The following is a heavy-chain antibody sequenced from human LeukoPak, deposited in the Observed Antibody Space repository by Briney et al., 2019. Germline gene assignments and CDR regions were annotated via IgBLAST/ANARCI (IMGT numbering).Heavy chain of an antibody. CDR2: ISGSGGST. CDR1: YX. D-gene: IGHD2-2*01. J-gene: IGHJ4*02. CDR3: AKDIPGVVPAAPYDY. Sequence: YXMSWVRQAPXXGLEWXSAISGSGGSTYYADSVKGRFTISRDNSKNTLYLQMNSLRAEDTAVYYCAKDIPGVVPAAPYDYWGQGTLVTVSS. V-gene: IGHV3-23*01.